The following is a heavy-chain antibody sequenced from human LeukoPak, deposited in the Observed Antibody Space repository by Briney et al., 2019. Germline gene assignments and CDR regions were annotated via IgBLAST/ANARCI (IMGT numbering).Heavy chain of an antibody. CDR2: IYTSGST. V-gene: IGHV4-4*07. CDR3: ARDIVDYGLLGWFDP. CDR1: GGSISSYY. J-gene: IGHJ5*02. D-gene: IGHD3-16*01. Sequence: SETLSLTCTVSGGSISSYYWSWIRRPAGKGLEWIGRIYTSGSTNYNPSLKSRVTMSVDTSKNQFSLKLSSVTVADTAVYYCARDIVDYGLLGWFDPWGQGTLVTVSS.